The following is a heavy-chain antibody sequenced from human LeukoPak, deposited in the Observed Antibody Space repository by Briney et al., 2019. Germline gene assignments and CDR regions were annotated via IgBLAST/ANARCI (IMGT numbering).Heavy chain of an antibody. Sequence: ASVKVSCKASGYTLTSYYMHWVRQAPGQGLEWMGMTNPSGGSTTYAQKFQGRVTMTRDTSTSTVYMELSSLRSEDTAVYYCARAGGPYYDFWSGYYDYWGQGTLVTVSS. J-gene: IGHJ4*02. D-gene: IGHD3-3*01. CDR3: ARAGGPYYDFWSGYYDY. V-gene: IGHV1-46*01. CDR2: TNPSGGST. CDR1: GYTLTSYY.